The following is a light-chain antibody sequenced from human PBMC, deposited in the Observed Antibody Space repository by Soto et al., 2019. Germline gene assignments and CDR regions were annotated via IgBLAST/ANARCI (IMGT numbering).Light chain of an antibody. V-gene: IGLV1-44*01. J-gene: IGLJ2*01. CDR1: STNIGANP. CDR3: EAWDNSLYGAV. CDR2: NND. Sequence: QSVLTQPPSPSGTPGQRVTISCAGSSTNIGANPINWYQQLPGTAPKLLIYNNDQRPSGVPDRFSASKSGTSASLAISGLQPEDEADYYCEAWDNSLYGAVLGGGTKVTVL.